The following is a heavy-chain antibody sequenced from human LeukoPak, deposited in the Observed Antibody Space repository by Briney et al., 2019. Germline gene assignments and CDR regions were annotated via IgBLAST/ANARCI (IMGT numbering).Heavy chain of an antibody. V-gene: IGHV3-15*01. CDR1: GFTFTNAW. CDR2: IKSKTDGGTT. Sequence: GGSLRLSCAASGFTFTNAWMSWVRQAPGRGLEWVGRIKSKTDGGTTDYAAPVKGRFTISRDDSKNTLYLQMNSLKTEDTAVYYCTTGAYDILTGYYHWYFDLWGRGALVTVSS. J-gene: IGHJ2*01. CDR3: TTGAYDILTGYYHWYFDL. D-gene: IGHD3-9*01.